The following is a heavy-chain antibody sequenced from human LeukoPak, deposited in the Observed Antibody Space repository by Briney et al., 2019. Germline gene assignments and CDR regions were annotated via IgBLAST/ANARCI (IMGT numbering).Heavy chain of an antibody. J-gene: IGHJ6*03. V-gene: IGHV4-4*09. D-gene: IGHD6-25*01. Sequence: PSETLSLTCTVSGDSVSSSHWSWIRQPPGKGLEWIGDMYTSGSTNYNPSLKTRVTLSTDTSRNQLSLRLRSLTAADTAVYYCARLVFSDYISAVTEVSFYYMDAWGKGTTVIVSS. CDR2: MYTSGST. CDR1: GDSVSSSH. CDR3: ARLVFSDYISAVTEVSFYYMDA.